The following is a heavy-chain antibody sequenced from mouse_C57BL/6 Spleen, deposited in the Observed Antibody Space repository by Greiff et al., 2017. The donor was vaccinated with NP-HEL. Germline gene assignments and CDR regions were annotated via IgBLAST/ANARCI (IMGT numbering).Heavy chain of an antibody. J-gene: IGHJ1*03. V-gene: IGHV5-4*01. CDR3: ARERDDGYYRCFDV. CDR2: ISDGGSYT. CDR1: GFTFSSYA. D-gene: IGHD2-3*01. Sequence: VKVVESGGGLVKPGGSLKLSCAASGFTFSSYAMSWVRQTPEKRLEWVATISDGGSYTYYPDNVQGRFTISRDNAKNNLYLQMSHLKSEDTAMYYCARERDDGYYRCFDVWGTGTTVTVSS.